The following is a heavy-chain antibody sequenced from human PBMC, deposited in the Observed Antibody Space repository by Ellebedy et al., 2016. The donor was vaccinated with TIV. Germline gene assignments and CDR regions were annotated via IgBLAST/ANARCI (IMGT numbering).Heavy chain of an antibody. V-gene: IGHV3-74*01. D-gene: IGHD1-26*01. CDR2: INSDGSRS. CDR1: GFTFSYYW. Sequence: PGGSLRLSCAASGFTFSYYWMHWVRQAPGKGLVWVSRINSDGSRSTYADSVKGRFTISRDNAKNTLYVQMNSLRAEDTAVYYCARDGIVGGPTEYYFDSWGQGTLVTVSS. J-gene: IGHJ4*02. CDR3: ARDGIVGGPTEYYFDS.